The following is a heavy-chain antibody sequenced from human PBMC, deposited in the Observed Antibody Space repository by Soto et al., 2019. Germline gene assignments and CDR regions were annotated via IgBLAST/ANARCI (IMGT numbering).Heavy chain of an antibody. V-gene: IGHV1-69*01. Sequence: QVQLVQSGAEVKKPGSSVKVSCKASGGTFSSYAISWVRQAPGQGLEWMGGIIPIFGTANYEQKFQGRVTITADESTSTAYMALSSLGSEDTAVYYCARSGASIAARHYWFDPWGQGTLVTVSS. CDR1: GGTFSSYA. D-gene: IGHD6-6*01. CDR3: ARSGASIAARHYWFDP. CDR2: IIPIFGTA. J-gene: IGHJ5*02.